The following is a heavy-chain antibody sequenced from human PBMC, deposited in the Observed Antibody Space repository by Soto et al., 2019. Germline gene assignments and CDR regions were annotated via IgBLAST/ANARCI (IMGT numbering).Heavy chain of an antibody. CDR2: INHSGST. Sequence: QVQLQQWGAGLLKPSETLSLTCAVYGGSFSGYYWSWIRQPPGKGLEWIGEINHSGSTNYNPSLKSRVTISLDTSKNQFSLKLSSVTAADTAVYYCARKKRGPWVTPIPLLRPPDYWGQGTLVTVSS. J-gene: IGHJ4*02. CDR1: GGSFSGYY. D-gene: IGHD2-21*02. V-gene: IGHV4-34*01. CDR3: ARKKRGPWVTPIPLLRPPDY.